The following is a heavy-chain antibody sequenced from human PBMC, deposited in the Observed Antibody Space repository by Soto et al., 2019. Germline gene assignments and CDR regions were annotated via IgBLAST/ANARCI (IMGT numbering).Heavy chain of an antibody. Sequence: QVQLQESGPGLVKPSETLSLTCTVSGDSISSSYWSWIRQPPGKGLEWIGYMYYSGSTSYNPSLNSRVTLSVDTSKNLFFLKLSFVTAADTAVYYCARHRALNWFDPWGQGTLVTVSS. CDR1: GDSISSSY. J-gene: IGHJ5*02. CDR2: MYYSGST. V-gene: IGHV4-59*08. CDR3: ARHRALNWFDP.